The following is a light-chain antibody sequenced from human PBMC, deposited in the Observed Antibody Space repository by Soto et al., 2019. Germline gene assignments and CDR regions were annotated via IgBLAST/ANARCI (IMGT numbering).Light chain of an antibody. Sequence: DIQMTQFPSTLSASVGDQVTITCRASQNIQSFLAWYQQKPGKAPKLLIYLASRLEGGVPPRFSGSGSGTEFTLTINSLQPDDFAIYFSQQYNSHSYYSFGQGTKLEVK. J-gene: IGKJ2*03. CDR3: QQYNSHSYYS. CDR2: LAS. CDR1: QNIQSF. V-gene: IGKV1-5*03.